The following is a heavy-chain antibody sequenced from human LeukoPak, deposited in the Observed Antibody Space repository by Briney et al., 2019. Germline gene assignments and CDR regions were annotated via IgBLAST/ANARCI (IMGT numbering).Heavy chain of an antibody. J-gene: IGHJ6*02. Sequence: SETLSLTCTVSGGSISSSSYYWGWIRQPPGTGLEWIGSIYYSGSTYYNPSLKSRVTISVDTSKNQFSLKLSSVTAADTAVYYCARRVRLAAAGTGYYYGMDVWGQGTTVTVSS. D-gene: IGHD6-13*01. CDR1: GGSISSSSYY. CDR3: ARRVRLAAAGTGYYYGMDV. CDR2: IYYSGST. V-gene: IGHV4-39*07.